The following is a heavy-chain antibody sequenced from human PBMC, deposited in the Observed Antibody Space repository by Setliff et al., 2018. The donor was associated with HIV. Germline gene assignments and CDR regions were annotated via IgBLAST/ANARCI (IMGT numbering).Heavy chain of an antibody. CDR3: ARLSLPDDYGDLGGVDF. J-gene: IGHJ4*02. CDR1: GFMRMYW. CDR2: ISSGSTDI. D-gene: IGHD4-17*01. V-gene: IGHV3-21*01. Sequence: GGSLRLSCGASGFMRMYWMSWVRQTPGKGLEWVAYISSGSTDISTYYGDSVKGRFIVYRDNVKNSLFLQMNSLRVEDTAFYYCARLSLPDDYGDLGGVDFWGQGTLVTVSS.